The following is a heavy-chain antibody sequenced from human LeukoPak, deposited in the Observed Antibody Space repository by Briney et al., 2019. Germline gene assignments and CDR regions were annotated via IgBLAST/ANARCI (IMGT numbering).Heavy chain of an antibody. J-gene: IGHJ5*02. CDR3: ARQNGWFGEGAWLDP. CDR1: GGSISSYY. V-gene: IGHV4-59*08. Sequence: SETLSLTCTVSGGSISSYYWSWIRQPPGKGLEWIGYIYYSGSTNYNPSLKSRVTISVDTSKNQFSLKLSSVTAADTAVYYCARQNGWFGEGAWLDPWGQGTLVTVSS. D-gene: IGHD3-10*01. CDR2: IYYSGST.